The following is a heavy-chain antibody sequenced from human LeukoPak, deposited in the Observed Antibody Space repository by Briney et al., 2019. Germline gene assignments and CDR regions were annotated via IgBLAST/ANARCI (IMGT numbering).Heavy chain of an antibody. V-gene: IGHV4-39*07. CDR1: GGSISSTTYY. J-gene: IGHJ6*03. D-gene: IGHD6-13*01. CDR2: IYYSGST. Sequence: SETLSLTCTVSGGSISSTTYYWGWIRQPPGKGLEWIGSIYYSGSTYYSPSLKSRVTMSVDTSKNQFSLKLSSVTAADTAVYYCARDVSSSWYWGSYYYYYMDVWGKGTTVTISS. CDR3: ARDVSSSWYWGSYYYYYMDV.